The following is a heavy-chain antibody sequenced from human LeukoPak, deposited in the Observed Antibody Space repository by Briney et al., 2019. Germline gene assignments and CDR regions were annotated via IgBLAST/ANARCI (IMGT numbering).Heavy chain of an antibody. CDR1: GFTFSSYE. V-gene: IGHV3-48*03. D-gene: IGHD3-22*01. CDR3: AREAYYDNGAFDI. CDR2: ISTSGSTI. J-gene: IGHJ3*02. Sequence: GGSLRLSCAASGFTFSSYEMNWVRQAPGKGLEWVSYISTSGSTIYYADSVKGRFTISRDNAKNSLYLQMNSLRAEDTAVYYCAREAYYDNGAFDIWGQGTMVTVSS.